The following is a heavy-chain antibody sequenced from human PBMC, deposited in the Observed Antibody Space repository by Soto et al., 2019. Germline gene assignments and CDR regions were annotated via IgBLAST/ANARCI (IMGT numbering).Heavy chain of an antibody. D-gene: IGHD3-22*01. CDR1: GGSISSGGYY. CDR2: IYYSGST. CDR3: AREPTDHYYDSSGPDAFDI. V-gene: IGHV4-31*03. Sequence: SETLSLTCTVSGGSISSGGYYWRWNSQHPGKGLEWIGYIYYSGSTYYNPSLKSRVTISVDTSKNQFSLKLSSVTAADTAVYYCAREPTDHYYDSSGPDAFDIWGQGTMVTVSS. J-gene: IGHJ3*02.